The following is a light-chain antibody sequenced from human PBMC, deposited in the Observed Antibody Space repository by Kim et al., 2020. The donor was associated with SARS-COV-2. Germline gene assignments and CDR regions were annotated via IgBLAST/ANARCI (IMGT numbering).Light chain of an antibody. Sequence: QSALTQPASVSGSLGQSITISCIGTRSDVGGFDYVSWHQQHPGKAPKVIISDVSDRPSGVSDRFSGSKSGNMASLTISGLQAEDEADYYCSSYSTTSIRYVFGTGTKVTVL. CDR2: DVS. V-gene: IGLV2-14*03. J-gene: IGLJ1*01. CDR1: RSDVGGFDY. CDR3: SSYSTTSIRYV.